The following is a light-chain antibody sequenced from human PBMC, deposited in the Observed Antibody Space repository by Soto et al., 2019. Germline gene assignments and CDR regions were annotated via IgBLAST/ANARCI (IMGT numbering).Light chain of an antibody. J-gene: IGKJ1*01. CDR2: GAS. CDR1: QSVSSN. CDR3: QHYNNWPPWT. V-gene: IGKV3-15*01. Sequence: SRAPFSLHLREPAPLSCGASQSVSSNLAWYQQKPGQPPRLLIYGASTRATGIPARFIGSGSGTEFTLTISSLQSEDFAVYYCQHYNNWPPWTFGQGTKVDIK.